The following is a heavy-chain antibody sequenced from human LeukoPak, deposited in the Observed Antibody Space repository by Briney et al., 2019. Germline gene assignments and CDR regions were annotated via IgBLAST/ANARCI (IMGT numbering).Heavy chain of an antibody. CDR3: TRVTYYYDNSGYFHFDS. Sequence: GGSLRLSCTTSGFTFGDYAMSWVRQAPGKGLEWVSFIRRKAHGGTTEYAASVRGRFSSSRDDSESIAYLQMNSLKTEDTAVYFCTRVTYYYDNSGYFHFDSWGQGSLVTVSS. CDR1: GFTFGDYA. J-gene: IGHJ4*02. D-gene: IGHD3-22*01. V-gene: IGHV3-49*04. CDR2: IRRKAHGGTT.